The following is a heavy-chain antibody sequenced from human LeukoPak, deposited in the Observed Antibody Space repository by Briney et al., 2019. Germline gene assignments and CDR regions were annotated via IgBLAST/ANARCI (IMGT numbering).Heavy chain of an antibody. J-gene: IGHJ6*03. D-gene: IGHD3-10*01. CDR1: GYTFTSYD. CDR2: INPNSGGT. CDR3: ARYFHGSGSSYYYYYYMDV. V-gene: IGHV1-2*02. Sequence: ASVKVSCKASGYTFTSYDINWVRQAPGQGLEWMGWINPNSGGTNYAQKFQGRVTMTRDTSISTAYMELSRLRSDDTAVYYCARYFHGSGSSYYYYYYMDVWGKGTTVTISS.